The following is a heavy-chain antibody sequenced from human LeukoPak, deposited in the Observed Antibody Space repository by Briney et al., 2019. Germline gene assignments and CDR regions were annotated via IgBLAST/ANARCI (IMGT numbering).Heavy chain of an antibody. CDR2: IYSGGST. D-gene: IGHD3-16*01. CDR1: GFTLSSNY. J-gene: IGHJ6*02. CDR3: ARSYDVWSRYYGMDV. Sequence: GGSLRLSCAASGFTLSSNYMSWVRQSPGKGLEWVSVIYSGGSTYYADSVKGRFTISRDNSKNTLYLQMNSLRAEDTAVYYCARSYDVWSRYYGMDVWGQGTTVTVSS. V-gene: IGHV3-66*01.